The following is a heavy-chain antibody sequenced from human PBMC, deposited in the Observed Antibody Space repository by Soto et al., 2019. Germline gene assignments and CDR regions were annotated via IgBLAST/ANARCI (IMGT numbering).Heavy chain of an antibody. J-gene: IGHJ6*02. D-gene: IGHD3-10*01. CDR1: GYTFTAYY. Sequence: QVPLVQSGAEVKEPGDSVRVSCEASGYTFTAYYIHLVRQAPGQGLEWMGWINPKFGDTAYAQDFQGRVSMTRDMSISTVYMELSRLTSDDTAIYYCARNMDYYYGPGSGNGHGFWGQGTTVTVFS. V-gene: IGHV1-2*02. CDR3: ARNMDYYYGPGSGNGHGF. CDR2: INPKFGDT.